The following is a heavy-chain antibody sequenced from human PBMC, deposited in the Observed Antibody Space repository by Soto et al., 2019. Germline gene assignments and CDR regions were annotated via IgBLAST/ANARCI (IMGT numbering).Heavy chain of an antibody. V-gene: IGHV4-34*01. J-gene: IGHJ6*02. CDR3: ARQEVPQWFTKGYYSMDV. D-gene: IGHD2-8*01. CDR1: GGSFSGYY. Sequence: SETLSLTCAVYGGSFSGYYWTWIRQPPGKGLEWIGEINHRGNTNYNPSLKSRVTISVDTSKNQFSLKLTSVTAADTAVYYCARQEVPQWFTKGYYSMDVWDQGTTVTVS. CDR2: INHRGNT.